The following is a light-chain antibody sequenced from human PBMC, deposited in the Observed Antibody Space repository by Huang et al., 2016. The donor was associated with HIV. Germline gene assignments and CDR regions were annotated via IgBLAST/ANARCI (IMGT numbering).Light chain of an antibody. Sequence: EIVLTQSPATLSLSPGEIATLSCKASQTVSSYLACFQQRPCQAPRLLIYEASNRATGIPARFSGSGSGTDFTLTISSLEPEDFAVYYCQQRSNWLFTFGGGTKVEIK. CDR2: EAS. CDR3: QQRSNWLFT. V-gene: IGKV3-11*01. CDR1: QTVSSY. J-gene: IGKJ4*01.